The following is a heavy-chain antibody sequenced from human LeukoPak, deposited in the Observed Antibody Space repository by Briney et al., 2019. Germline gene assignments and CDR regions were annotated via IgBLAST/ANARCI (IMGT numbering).Heavy chain of an antibody. D-gene: IGHD5-18*01. J-gene: IGHJ4*02. V-gene: IGHV3-21*01. CDR1: GFTFSSYS. CDR3: SAMDTAMVNY. CDR2: ISSSSSYI. Sequence: GGSLRFSCAASGFTFSSYSMNWVRQAPGKGLEWVSSISSSSSYIYYADSVKGRFTISRDNAKNSLYLQMNSLRTEDTAVYYCSAMDTAMVNYWGQGTLVTVSS.